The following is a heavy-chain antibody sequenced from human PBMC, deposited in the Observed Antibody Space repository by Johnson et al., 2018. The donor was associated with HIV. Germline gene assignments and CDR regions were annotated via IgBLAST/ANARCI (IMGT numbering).Heavy chain of an antibody. CDR3: ARGSRYTHDNDDVYLLQAFDI. V-gene: IGHV3-33*08. CDR2: IWYDGSNN. J-gene: IGHJ3*02. D-gene: IGHD3-16*01. CDR1: GFTFSNYA. Sequence: QVQLVESGGGLVQPGGSLRLSCAASGFTFSNYAMHWVSQAPGKGLEWVAVIWYDGSNNYYAASVKGRFTLSRDSSTTTLSLQMNTLRADDTAVYYCARGSRYTHDNDDVYLLQAFDIWGQGTMVTVSS.